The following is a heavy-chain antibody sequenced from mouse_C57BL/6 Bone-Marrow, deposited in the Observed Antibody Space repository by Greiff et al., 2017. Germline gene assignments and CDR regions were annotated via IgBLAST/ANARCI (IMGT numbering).Heavy chain of an antibody. V-gene: IGHV1-85*01. D-gene: IGHD1-1*01. CDR2: IYPRDGST. J-gene: IGHJ1*03. CDR3: TRLEFDGSSGDWYFDV. Sequence: VQLQESGPELVKPGASVKLSCKASGYTFTSYDINWVKQRPGQGLEWIGWIYPRDGSTKYNEKFKGKATLTVDTSSSTAYMVLHSLTSEDSAVYCCTRLEFDGSSGDWYFDVWGTGTTVTVSS. CDR1: GYTFTSYD.